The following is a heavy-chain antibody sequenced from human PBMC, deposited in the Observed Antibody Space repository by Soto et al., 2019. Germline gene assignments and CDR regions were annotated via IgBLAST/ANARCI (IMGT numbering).Heavy chain of an antibody. CDR3: ARVSAGFGPI. J-gene: IGHJ3*02. CDR1: GYSISSGYY. Sequence: SETLSLTCAVSGYSISSGYYWGLIRQPPGKGLEWIGSIYHSGSTYYNPSLKSRVTISVDTSKNQFSLKLSSVTAADTAVYYCARVSAGFGPIWGQGTMVTVSS. CDR2: IYHSGST. D-gene: IGHD3-10*01. V-gene: IGHV4-38-2*01.